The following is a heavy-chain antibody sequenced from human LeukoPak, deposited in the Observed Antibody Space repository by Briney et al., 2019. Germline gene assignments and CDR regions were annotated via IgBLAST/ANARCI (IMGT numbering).Heavy chain of an antibody. J-gene: IGHJ5*02. CDR3: ARDHGGYYDSSGYS. V-gene: IGHV4-61*01. Sequence: SETLSFTCTVSGGSVSSGSYYWSWIRQPPGKGLEWIGYIYYSGSTNYNPSLKSRVTISVDTSKNQFSLKLSSVTAADTAVYYCARDHGGYYDSSGYSWGQGTLVTVSS. CDR2: IYYSGST. D-gene: IGHD3-22*01. CDR1: GGSVSSGSYY.